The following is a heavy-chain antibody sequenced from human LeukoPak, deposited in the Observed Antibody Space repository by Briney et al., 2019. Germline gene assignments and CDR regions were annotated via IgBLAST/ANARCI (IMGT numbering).Heavy chain of an antibody. J-gene: IGHJ4*02. CDR2: ISYDGSNK. CDR1: GSTFSSYA. CDR3: ARAREFDY. V-gene: IGHV3-30-3*01. Sequence: PGRSLRLSCAASGSTFSSYAMHWVRQAPGKGLEWVAVISYDGSNKYYADSVKGRFTISRDNSKNTLYLQMNSLRAEDTAVYYCARAREFDYWGQGTLVTVSS.